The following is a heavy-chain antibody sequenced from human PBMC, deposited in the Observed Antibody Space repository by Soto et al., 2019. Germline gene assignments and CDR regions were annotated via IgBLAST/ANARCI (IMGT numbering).Heavy chain of an antibody. CDR3: ARNSRGYIYGYYFDS. D-gene: IGHD5-18*01. V-gene: IGHV4-61*01. J-gene: IGHJ4*02. CDR1: GGSVHNGSYY. Sequence: PSETLSRTCTVSGGSVHNGSYYWSWLLQPPGKGLEWIGYIYYTGTTNYNPSLKSHVTISVDTSKNQFSLKVKSVSAADTAVYFCARNSRGYIYGYYFDSWGQGTLVTVSS. CDR2: IYYTGTT.